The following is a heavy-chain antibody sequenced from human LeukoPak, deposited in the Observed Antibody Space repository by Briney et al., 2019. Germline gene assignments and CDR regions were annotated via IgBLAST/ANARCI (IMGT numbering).Heavy chain of an antibody. Sequence: GGSLRLSCAASGFTFSSYAMSWVRQAPGKGLEWVSAISGSGGSTCYADSVKGRFTISRDNSKNTLYLQMNSLRAEDTAVYYCAKELSSGWYVPEDYFDYWGQGTLVTVSA. CDR1: GFTFSSYA. D-gene: IGHD6-19*01. CDR2: ISGSGGST. V-gene: IGHV3-23*01. CDR3: AKELSSGWYVPEDYFDY. J-gene: IGHJ4*02.